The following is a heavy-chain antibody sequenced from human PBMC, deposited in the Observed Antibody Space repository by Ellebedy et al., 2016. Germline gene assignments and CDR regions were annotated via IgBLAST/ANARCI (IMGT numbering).Heavy chain of an antibody. CDR2: IYHSGTT. CDR1: GYSISNGYY. Sequence: SETLSLTCTVSGYSISNGYYWGWIRQPPGKGLEWIGSIYHSGTTYYNPSLKSRVTISLDTSKNQFSLKLTSVTAADTAVYYCARGTGAARPDFDYWGQGTLVTVSS. D-gene: IGHD6-6*01. CDR3: ARGTGAARPDFDY. V-gene: IGHV4-38-2*02. J-gene: IGHJ4*02.